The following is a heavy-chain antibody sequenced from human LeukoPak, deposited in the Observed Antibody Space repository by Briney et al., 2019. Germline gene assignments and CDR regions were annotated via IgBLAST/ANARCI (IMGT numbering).Heavy chain of an antibody. V-gene: IGHV1-18*01. CDR2: ISTYNGNT. CDR1: GYTFTSYG. D-gene: IGHD5-24*01. Sequence: ASVKVSCKASGYTFTSYGISWVRQAPGQGLEWVAWISTYNGNTKYAQKFQGRVTMTTDTSTSTAYMELRSLRSDDTAVYYCATGIVEMATVLDYWGQGTLVTVSS. CDR3: ATGIVEMATVLDY. J-gene: IGHJ4*02.